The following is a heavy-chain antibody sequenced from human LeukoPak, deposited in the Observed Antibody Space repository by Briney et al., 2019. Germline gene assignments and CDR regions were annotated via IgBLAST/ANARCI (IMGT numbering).Heavy chain of an antibody. Sequence: SETLSLTCTVSGGSISSGNYYWSWVRQPAGKGLEWIGRIYTNGGISGSTFYNPSLKSRVTMSVDTSKNQFSLKLTSVTAADTAVYYCVRGERCGGDCSSRQQWGQGTLVTVSS. D-gene: IGHD2-21*02. CDR1: GGSISSGNYY. V-gene: IGHV4-61*02. J-gene: IGHJ1*01. CDR2: IYTNGGISGST. CDR3: VRGERCGGDCSSRQQ.